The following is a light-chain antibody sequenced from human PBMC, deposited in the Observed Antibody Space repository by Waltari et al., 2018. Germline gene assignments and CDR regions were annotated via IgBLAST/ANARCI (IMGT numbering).Light chain of an antibody. CDR1: QSVLYRSNNKNY. V-gene: IGKV4-1*01. Sequence: DIVVTQSPDSLAGSLGERATSNCKSSQSVLYRSNNKNYLAWYQQKPGQPPKLLIYWASTRESGVPDRFSGSGSGTDFTLTISSLQAEDVAVYYCQQYYSTIFTFGPGTKVDIK. CDR3: QQYYSTIFT. J-gene: IGKJ3*01. CDR2: WAS.